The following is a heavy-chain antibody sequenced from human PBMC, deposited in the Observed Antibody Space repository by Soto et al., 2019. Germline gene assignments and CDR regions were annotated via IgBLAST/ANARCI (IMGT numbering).Heavy chain of an antibody. CDR1: GYTFTIHT. CDR3: TRDPGRSWFDP. J-gene: IGHJ5*02. CDR2: INPGNGDT. D-gene: IGHD3-10*01. V-gene: IGHV1-3*01. Sequence: ASVKVSCKASGYTFTIHTLKCVRQAPGQRLEWMGWINPGNGDTKYSQTFQGSVTITSDKSASTAYMELSSLGSEDTAVYYCTRDPGRSWFDPWGQGTLVTVSS.